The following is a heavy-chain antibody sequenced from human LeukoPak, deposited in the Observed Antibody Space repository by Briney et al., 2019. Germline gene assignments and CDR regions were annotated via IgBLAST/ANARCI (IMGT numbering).Heavy chain of an antibody. CDR2: IYPGDSDT. D-gene: IGHD3-22*01. J-gene: IGHJ5*02. Sequence: GESLKISCKGSGYSFTSYWIGWVRQTPGKGLEWMGIIYPGDSDTRYSPSFQGQVTISADKSISTAYLQWSSLKASDTAMYYCARQYYYDSSGYPYNWFDPWGQGTLVTVSS. CDR3: ARQYYYDSSGYPYNWFDP. V-gene: IGHV5-51*01. CDR1: GYSFTSYW.